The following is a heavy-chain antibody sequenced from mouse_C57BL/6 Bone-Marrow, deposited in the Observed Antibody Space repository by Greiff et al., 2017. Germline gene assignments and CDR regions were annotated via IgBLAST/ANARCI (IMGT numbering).Heavy chain of an antibody. D-gene: IGHD1-1*01. CDR3: ASDYYGSSPDY. Sequence: QVQLKQSGAELAKPGASVKLSCQASGYTFTSYWMHWVKQRPGQGLEWIGYINPSSGYTKYNQKFKDKATLTADKSSSTAYMQLSSLTYEDSAVYYCASDYYGSSPDYWGQGTTLTVSS. CDR1: GYTFTSYW. CDR2: INPSSGYT. V-gene: IGHV1-7*01. J-gene: IGHJ2*01.